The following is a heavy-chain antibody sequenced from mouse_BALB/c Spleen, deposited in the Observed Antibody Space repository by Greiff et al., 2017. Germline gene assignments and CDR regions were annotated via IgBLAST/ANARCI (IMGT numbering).Heavy chain of an antibody. CDR3: ARSGATVVATKYFDY. V-gene: IGHV5-17*02. J-gene: IGHJ2*01. Sequence: EVQGVESGGGLVQPGGSRKLSCAASGFTFSSFGMHWVRQAPEKGLEWVAYISSGSSTIYYADTVKGRFTISRDNPKNTLFLQMTSLRSEDTAMYYCARSGATVVATKYFDYWGQGTTLTVAS. CDR1: GFTFSSFG. D-gene: IGHD1-1*01. CDR2: ISSGSSTI.